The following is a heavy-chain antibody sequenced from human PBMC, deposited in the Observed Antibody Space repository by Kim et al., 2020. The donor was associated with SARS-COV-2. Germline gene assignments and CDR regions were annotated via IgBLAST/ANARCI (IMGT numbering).Heavy chain of an antibody. Sequence: PPLKSRVTISVDTSKSQFSLKLSSVTAADTAVYYCARDQGGDGYNFHFDYWGQGTLVTVSS. J-gene: IGHJ4*02. V-gene: IGHV4-31*02. CDR3: ARDQGGDGYNFHFDY. D-gene: IGHD5-12*01.